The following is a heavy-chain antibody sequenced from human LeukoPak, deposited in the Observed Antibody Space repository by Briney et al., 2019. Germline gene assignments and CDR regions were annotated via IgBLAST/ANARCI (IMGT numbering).Heavy chain of an antibody. D-gene: IGHD3/OR15-3a*01. Sequence: SETLSLTCTVSGGSISSYYWSWIRQPPGKGLEWIGYIYYSGSTNYNPSLKSRVTISVDTSKNKFSLKLSSVTAADTAVYYCARLIRTGYYNYGMDVWGQGTTVTVSS. CDR1: GGSISSYY. V-gene: IGHV4-59*08. J-gene: IGHJ6*02. CDR3: ARLIRTGYYNYGMDV. CDR2: IYYSGST.